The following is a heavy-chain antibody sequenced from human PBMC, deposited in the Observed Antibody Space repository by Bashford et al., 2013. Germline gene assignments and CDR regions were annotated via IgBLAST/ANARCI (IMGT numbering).Heavy chain of an antibody. CDR3: AKLLRADNDGLDY. CDR2: ITNDGRTT. Sequence: GSLRLSCAASGFTFSNYWMYWVRRAPGMGLVWVSAITNDGRTTFYADSVAGRFTISRDNAKSTLYLQMNSLRAEDTALYYCAKLLRADNDGLDYWGQGTLVTVSS. CDR1: GFTFSNYW. V-gene: IGHV3-74*01. D-gene: IGHD5-24*01. J-gene: IGHJ4*02.